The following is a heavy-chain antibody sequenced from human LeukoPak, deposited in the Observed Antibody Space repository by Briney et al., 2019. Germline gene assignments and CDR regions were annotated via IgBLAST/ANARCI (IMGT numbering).Heavy chain of an antibody. V-gene: IGHV1-69*04. CDR3: ARSPFFLYSSGLSWFDP. CDR2: INPSGGST. CDR1: GGTFSSYA. Sequence: GASVKVSCKASGGTFSSYAISWVRQAPGQGLEWMGMINPSGGSTTFAQKFQGRVTMTEDTSTDTAYMELSGLRSDDTAVYYCARSPFFLYSSGLSWFDPWGQGTLVTVSS. D-gene: IGHD6-19*01. J-gene: IGHJ5*02.